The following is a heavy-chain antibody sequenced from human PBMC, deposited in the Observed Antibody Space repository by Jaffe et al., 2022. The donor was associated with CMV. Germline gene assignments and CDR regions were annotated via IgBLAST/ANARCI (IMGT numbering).Heavy chain of an antibody. CDR3: AREDCSGGSCYSEEDFDY. CDR2: IKQDGSEK. D-gene: IGHD2-15*01. Sequence: EVQLVESGGGLVQPGGSLRLSCAASGFTFSSYWMSWVRQAPGKGLEWVANIKQDGSEKYYVDSVKGRFTISRDNAKNSLYLQMNSLRAEDTAVYYCAREDCSGGSCYSEEDFDYWGQGTLVTVSS. CDR1: GFTFSSYW. J-gene: IGHJ4*02. V-gene: IGHV3-7*01.